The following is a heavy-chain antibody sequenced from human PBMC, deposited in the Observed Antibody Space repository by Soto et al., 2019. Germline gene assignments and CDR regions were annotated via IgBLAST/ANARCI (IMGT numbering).Heavy chain of an antibody. V-gene: IGHV1-8*01. CDR2: MNPNSGNT. J-gene: IGHJ6*02. D-gene: IGHD1-26*01. CDR1: GYTFTSYD. CDR3: ARGGSYYYYYYGMDV. Sequence: ASVKVSCKASGYTFTSYDINWVRQATGQGLEWMGWMNPNSGNTGYAQKFQGRVTMTRNTSISTAYMELSSLRSEDTAVYYCARGGSYYYYYYGMDVWGQGTAVTVSS.